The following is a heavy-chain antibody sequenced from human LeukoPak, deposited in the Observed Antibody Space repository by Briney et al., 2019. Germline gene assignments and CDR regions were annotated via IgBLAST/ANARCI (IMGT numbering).Heavy chain of an antibody. D-gene: IGHD2/OR15-2a*01. CDR1: GYTFTSYA. CDR2: INTNTGDP. CDR3: ARKESVYYYMDV. V-gene: IGHV7-4-1*01. J-gene: IGHJ6*03. Sequence: ASVKVSCKASGYTFTSYAMNWVRQAPGQGLEWMGWINTNTGDPTYAQAFTGRFVFSLDTTVSTAYLQSCSIKAEDTAVYYCARKESVYYYMDVWGKGTPVTVSS.